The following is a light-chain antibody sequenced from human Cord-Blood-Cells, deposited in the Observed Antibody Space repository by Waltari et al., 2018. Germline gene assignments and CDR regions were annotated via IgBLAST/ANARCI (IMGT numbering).Light chain of an antibody. CDR2: GAS. CDR1: QSVSSN. J-gene: IGKJ1*01. V-gene: IGKV3-15*01. CDR3: QQYNNWQT. Sequence: EIVMTQSPATLSVSPGERATLPCRASQSVSSNLAWYQLKPGQAPRLLIYGASTRATGIPARFSGSGSGTEFTLTISSLQSEDFAVYYCQQYNNWQTFGQGTKVEIK.